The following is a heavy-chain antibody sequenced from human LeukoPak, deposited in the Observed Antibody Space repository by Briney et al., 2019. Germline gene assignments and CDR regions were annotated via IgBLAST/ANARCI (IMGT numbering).Heavy chain of an antibody. CDR3: ARVWYYDSSGSFDP. J-gene: IGHJ5*02. V-gene: IGHV1-18*01. CDR2: ISAYNGNT. D-gene: IGHD3-22*01. CDR1: GYTFTSYG. Sequence: ASVKVSCKASGYTFTSYGISWVRQAPGQGLEWMGWISAYNGNTNYAQKLQGRVTMTTDTSTSTAYMELRSLRSDDTAVYYCARVWYYDSSGSFDPWGQGTLVTVSS.